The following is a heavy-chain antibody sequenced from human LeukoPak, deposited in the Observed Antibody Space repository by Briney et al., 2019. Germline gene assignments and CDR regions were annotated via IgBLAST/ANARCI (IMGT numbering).Heavy chain of an antibody. V-gene: IGHV3-30-3*01. CDR1: GFTFSSYA. D-gene: IGHD5-12*01. J-gene: IGHJ4*02. CDR2: ISYDGSNK. CDR3: ARDPTRGGYSGYVGYYFDY. Sequence: PGRPLRLSCAASGFTFSSYAMYWVRQAPGKGLEWVSVISYDGSNKYYADSVKGRFTISRDNSKNPLYLQMNSLRAEDTAVYYCARDPTRGGYSGYVGYYFDYWGQGTLVTVSS.